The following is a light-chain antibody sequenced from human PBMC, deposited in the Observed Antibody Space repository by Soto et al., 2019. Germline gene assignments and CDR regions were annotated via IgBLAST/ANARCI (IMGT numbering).Light chain of an antibody. V-gene: IGLV2-8*01. CDR3: SSYAGRDNWV. CDR1: SSDVGGYNY. Sequence: QSALTQPPSASGYPGQSVTISCTGTSSDVGGYNYVSWYQQHPGKAPKLMIYEVSKRPSGVPDRFSGSKSGNTASLTVSGLRAEDEADYYCSSYAGRDNWVFGGGTKLTVL. J-gene: IGLJ2*01. CDR2: EVS.